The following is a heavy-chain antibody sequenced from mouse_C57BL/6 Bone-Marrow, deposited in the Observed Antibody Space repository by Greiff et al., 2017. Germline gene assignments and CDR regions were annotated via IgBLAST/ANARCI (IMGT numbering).Heavy chain of an antibody. V-gene: IGHV5-2*01. D-gene: IGHD2-4*01. CDR2: INSDGGST. CDR3: ARQGRADDYDGDWYFDV. J-gene: IGHJ1*03. CDR1: EYEFPSHD. Sequence: EVKLVESGGGLVQPGESLKLSCESNEYEFPSHDMSWVRKTPEKRLELVAAINSDGGSTSYPDPMARRFIISSDNTKQTLYLPMGRLRAEDTALYYCARQGRADDYDGDWYFDVWGTGTTVTVSA.